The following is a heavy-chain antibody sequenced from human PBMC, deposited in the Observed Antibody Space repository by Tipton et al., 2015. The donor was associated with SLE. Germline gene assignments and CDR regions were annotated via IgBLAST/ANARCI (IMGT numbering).Heavy chain of an antibody. Sequence: SGFTFSSYGMHWVRQAPGKGLEWVAFIRYDGSNKYYADSVKGRFTISRDNSKNTLYLQMNSLRAEDTAVYYCATKDLYDSSGYPPDAFDIWGQGTMVTVSS. CDR1: GFTFSSYG. CDR2: IRYDGSNK. V-gene: IGHV3-30*02. J-gene: IGHJ3*02. CDR3: ATKDLYDSSGYPPDAFDI. D-gene: IGHD3-22*01.